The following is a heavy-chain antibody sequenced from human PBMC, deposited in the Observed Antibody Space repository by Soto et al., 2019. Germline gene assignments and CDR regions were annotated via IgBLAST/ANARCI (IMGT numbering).Heavy chain of an antibody. CDR1: GYTLTDDG. Sequence: ASVKGACKAAGYTLTDDGISWGRQAPGQGLQWMGWITAFNGNTKYAQQFQGRVTMTTDTSTSTAYMELRSLESDDTAVYYCARISHSDFWSGYYYFLDYRGQGTLVTVSS. V-gene: IGHV1-18*01. J-gene: IGHJ4*02. D-gene: IGHD3-3*01. CDR2: ITAFNGNT. CDR3: ARISHSDFWSGYYYFLDY.